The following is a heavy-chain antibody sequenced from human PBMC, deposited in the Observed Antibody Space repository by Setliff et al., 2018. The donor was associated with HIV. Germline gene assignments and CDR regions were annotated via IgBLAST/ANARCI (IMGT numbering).Heavy chain of an antibody. D-gene: IGHD6-13*01. Sequence: GASVKVSCKASGGSFTSYVISWVRQAPGQGLEWMGGIIPFLRVINYAQKFQGRVTMTEDTSTDTAYMELSSLRSDDTAMYYCATDPGYSSTWYSESFQHWGQGTVVTSPQ. J-gene: IGHJ1*01. V-gene: IGHV1-69*10. CDR1: GGSFTSYV. CDR3: ATDPGYSSTWYSESFQH. CDR2: IIPFLRVI.